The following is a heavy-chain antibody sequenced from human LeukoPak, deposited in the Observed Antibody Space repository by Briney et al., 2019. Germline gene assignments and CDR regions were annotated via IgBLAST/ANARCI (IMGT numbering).Heavy chain of an antibody. J-gene: IGHJ6*03. D-gene: IGHD1-20*01. CDR1: GASIRHYY. Sequence: KTSETLSLTCTVSGASIRHYYWSWIRQPPGKGLEWIGNLYHSGSPNYNPSLKSRVTISIDTAKNQFSLRLRSVTAADTAVYYCATLTGTTYPYYFDFWGKGTTVTVSS. V-gene: IGHV4-59*01. CDR3: ATLTGTTYPYYFDF. CDR2: LYHSGSP.